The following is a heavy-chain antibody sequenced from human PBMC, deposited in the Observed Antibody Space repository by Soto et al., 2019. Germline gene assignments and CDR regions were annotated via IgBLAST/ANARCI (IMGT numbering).Heavy chain of an antibody. Sequence: PSETLSLTCAVYGGSFSGYYWSWIRQPPGKGLEWIGEINHSGSTNYNPSLKSRVTISVDTSKNQFSLKLSSVTAADTAVYYCARGRSGAYGVVPAAISDWGQGPLVTVS. J-gene: IGHJ4*02. V-gene: IGHV4-34*01. D-gene: IGHD2-2*01. CDR2: INHSGST. CDR3: ARGRSGAYGVVPAAISD. CDR1: GGSFSGYY.